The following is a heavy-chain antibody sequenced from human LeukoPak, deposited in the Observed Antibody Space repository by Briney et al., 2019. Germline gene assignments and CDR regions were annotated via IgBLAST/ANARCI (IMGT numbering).Heavy chain of an antibody. D-gene: IGHD1-26*01. CDR1: GYSFPNYW. Sequence: GESLKISCKVSGYSFPNYWIGWVRQMPGKGLEWMNIIYPGDSDTRYSPSFQGQVTISADKSNNTAYLQWSSLKASDTAMYYCARPTGSYYSAFDIWGQGTMVTVSS. J-gene: IGHJ3*02. CDR2: IYPGDSDT. CDR3: ARPTGSYYSAFDI. V-gene: IGHV5-51*01.